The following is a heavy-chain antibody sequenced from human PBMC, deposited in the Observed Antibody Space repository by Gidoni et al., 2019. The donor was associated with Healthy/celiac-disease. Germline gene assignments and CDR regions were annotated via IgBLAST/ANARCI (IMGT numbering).Heavy chain of an antibody. J-gene: IGHJ6*02. Sequence: QVQLVESGGGVVQPGRSLRLSCAASGFTFSSYGMHWVRQAPGKGLEWVAVIGYDGSNKYYAESVKGRFTIARDNSKNTLYLQMNSLRAEDTAVYYCARDRWYYYDSSGYSDYYYYGMDVWGQGTTVTVSS. CDR3: ARDRWYYYDSSGYSDYYYYGMDV. V-gene: IGHV3-33*01. D-gene: IGHD3-22*01. CDR1: GFTFSSYG. CDR2: IGYDGSNK.